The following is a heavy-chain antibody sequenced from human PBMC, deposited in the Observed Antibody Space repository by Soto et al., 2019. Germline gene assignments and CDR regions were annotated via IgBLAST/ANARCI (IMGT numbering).Heavy chain of an antibody. Sequence: QITLKESGPTLVRPTQTLTLTCTFSGFSLTTSGVGVGWIRQPPGKALEWLAVIYWDDDKLYSSSLKSRLTITQDTSKNQVVLTMTNMDPVDTATYYCAHHPYYGLGSYSFDYWGQGTLVTVSS. J-gene: IGHJ4*02. CDR2: IYWDDDK. V-gene: IGHV2-5*02. D-gene: IGHD3-10*01. CDR1: GFSLTTSGVG. CDR3: AHHPYYGLGSYSFDY.